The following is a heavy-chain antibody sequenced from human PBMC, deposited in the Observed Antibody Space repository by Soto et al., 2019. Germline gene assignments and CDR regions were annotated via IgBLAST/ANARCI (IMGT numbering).Heavy chain of an antibody. V-gene: IGHV1-18*01. D-gene: IGHD2-15*01. CDR2: ISGYNGRT. CDR1: GYSFTGYV. Sequence: ASVKFSCKASGYSFTGYVISWVRQAPGHGLEWIGWISGYNGRTVYAQKFQGRVTVTADTSTSTADMDLGSLRSDDTAVYYCAKDETATSPSRYSFGMDVWG. J-gene: IGHJ6*02. CDR3: AKDETATSPSRYSFGMDV.